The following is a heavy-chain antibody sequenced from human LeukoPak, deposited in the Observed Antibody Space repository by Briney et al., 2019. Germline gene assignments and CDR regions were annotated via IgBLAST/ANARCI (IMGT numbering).Heavy chain of an antibody. Sequence: GGSLRLSCAASGFTVSSYYMNWVRQAPGKGLEWVSVIYSAGNTYYADSVKGRFTISRDNSKNTLSLQMDSLRAEDTAVYYCARAREYLAVDLWGQGTQVTVSS. CDR2: IYSAGNT. V-gene: IGHV3-66*02. D-gene: IGHD2/OR15-2a*01. CDR3: ARAREYLAVDL. J-gene: IGHJ5*02. CDR1: GFTVSSYY.